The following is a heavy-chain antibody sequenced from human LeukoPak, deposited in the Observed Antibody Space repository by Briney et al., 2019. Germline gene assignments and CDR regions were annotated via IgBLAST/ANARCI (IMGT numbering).Heavy chain of an antibody. CDR2: ISSRSDYI. CDR1: EFTFNNYS. D-gene: IGHD3-10*01. CDR3: ARRYYGSGKTH. Sequence: GGSLRLSCAASEFTFNNYSINWARQAPGKGLEWVSSISSRSDYIYYADSVTGRFAISRDNAKNSLSLQMSSLRAEDTAVYYCARRYYGSGKTHWGQGTLVTVSS. J-gene: IGHJ4*02. V-gene: IGHV3-21*01.